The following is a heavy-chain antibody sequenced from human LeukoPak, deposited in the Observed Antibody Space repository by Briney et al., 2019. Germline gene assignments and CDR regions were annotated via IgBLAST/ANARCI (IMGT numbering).Heavy chain of an antibody. V-gene: IGHV4-59*01. Sequence: SETLSLTCTVSGGSNNSYYWSWIRQPPGKGQEWIGYMYYSVTSYYNPSLKSRVTISVDTSKNQFSLKQSSMTAADTAVYYCASSSNSWYYFDYWGQGTLVTVSS. D-gene: IGHD6-13*01. CDR3: ASSSNSWYYFDY. CDR2: MYYSVTS. CDR1: GGSNNSYY. J-gene: IGHJ4*02.